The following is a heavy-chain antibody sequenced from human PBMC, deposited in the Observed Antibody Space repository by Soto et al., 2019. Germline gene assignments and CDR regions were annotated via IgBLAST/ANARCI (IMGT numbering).Heavy chain of an antibody. CDR2: INDYGDRI. J-gene: IGHJ4*02. D-gene: IGHD1-1*01. CDR1: GFTFTNYW. Sequence: PGGSLRLSCAASGFTFTNYWMHWVRQAPGKGLVWVSRINDYGDRINYADSVEGRFTISRDDAKSGLYLQMNNLRADDTAVYYCTRRGLEPFDYWGQGALVTVSS. V-gene: IGHV3-74*01. CDR3: TRRGLEPFDY.